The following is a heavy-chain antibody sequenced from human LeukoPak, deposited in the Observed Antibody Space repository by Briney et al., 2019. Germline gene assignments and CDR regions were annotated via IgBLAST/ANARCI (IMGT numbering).Heavy chain of an antibody. D-gene: IGHD3-10*01. J-gene: IGHJ4*02. V-gene: IGHV4-4*02. CDR3: ARAYGSGSYLYLDY. CDR2: IYHSGYS. Sequence: SETLSLTCAVPGGSISSTNWWSWVRPPPGKGLEWIGEIYHSGYSNYNASLGSRVTISVDTSKNQFSLKLTSVTAADTAVYYCARAYGSGSYLYLDYWGQGTLVTVSS. CDR1: GGSISSTNW.